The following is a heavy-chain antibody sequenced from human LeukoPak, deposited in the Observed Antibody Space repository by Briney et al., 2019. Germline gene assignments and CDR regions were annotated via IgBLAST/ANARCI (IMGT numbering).Heavy chain of an antibody. CDR3: AKDSRSSWGYFDY. CDR1: GFTFSSYW. J-gene: IGHJ4*02. V-gene: IGHV3-7*01. CDR2: VNQDGSKQ. D-gene: IGHD6-13*01. Sequence: PGGSLRLSCTASGFTFSSYWMSWVRQAAGKGLEWVANVNQDGSKQYYADSVKGRFTTSRDNSKNTLYLQMNSLRADDTAVYYCAKDSRSSWGYFDYWGQGTLVTVSS.